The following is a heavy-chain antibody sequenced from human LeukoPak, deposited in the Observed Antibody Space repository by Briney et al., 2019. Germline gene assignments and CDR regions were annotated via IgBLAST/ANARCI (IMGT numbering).Heavy chain of an antibody. J-gene: IGHJ4*02. CDR1: GYTFTSYF. V-gene: IGHV1-46*01. Sequence: ASVKVSCKASGYTFTSYFIHWVRQAPGQGLEWMGIINPSGGSTSYSQKFQGRVTITRNTSISTAYMELRSLRSDDTAIYYCARGRFYTSGSYYNRLDYWGQGTLVTVSS. CDR2: INPSGGST. CDR3: ARGRFYTSGSYYNRLDY. D-gene: IGHD3-10*01.